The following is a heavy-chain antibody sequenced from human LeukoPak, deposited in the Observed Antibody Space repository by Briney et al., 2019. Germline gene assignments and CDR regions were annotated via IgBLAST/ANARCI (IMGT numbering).Heavy chain of an antibody. CDR2: VTPDGSST. V-gene: IGHV3-74*01. J-gene: IGHJ4*02. Sequence: PGGSLRLSCAASGFTFNTYWMHWVRQAPGKGLVWVSRVTPDGSSTAYADSVMGRFTISRDNAKNMLYLQMNSLRAEDTAVYYCASGVYDSLYYFGYWGRGTLVTVSS. D-gene: IGHD5/OR15-5a*01. CDR1: GFTFNTYW. CDR3: ASGVYDSLYYFGY.